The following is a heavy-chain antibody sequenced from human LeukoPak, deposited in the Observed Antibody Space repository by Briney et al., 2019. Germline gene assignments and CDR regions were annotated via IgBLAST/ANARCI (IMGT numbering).Heavy chain of an antibody. V-gene: IGHV1-46*01. CDR2: INPSGGGT. CDR1: GYTFTNYY. D-gene: IGHD2-2*01. Sequence: ASVKVSCKASGYTFTNYYMHWVRQAPGQGLEWMGIINPSGGGTSYAQKFQGRVTMTRDMSTSTVYMELSSLRSEDTAVYYCATNPILHISTDENYYYMDVWGKGNTVTVSS. J-gene: IGHJ6*03. CDR3: ATNPILHISTDENYYYMDV.